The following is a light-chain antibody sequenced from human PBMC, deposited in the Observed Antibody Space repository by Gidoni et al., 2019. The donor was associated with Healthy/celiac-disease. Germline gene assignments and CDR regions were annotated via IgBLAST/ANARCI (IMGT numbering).Light chain of an antibody. CDR2: ANR. Sequence: QSVLTQPPSVSGAPGQKITISSTGSSTNLGAGHHVHWYQHLPGTAPKVLIFANRNRPSGVPDRISASKSGTSASLVITGLQPEDETDYYCQSYDTSLSAYVFGTGTKVTVL. CDR1: STNLGAGHH. V-gene: IGLV1-40*01. J-gene: IGLJ1*01. CDR3: QSYDTSLSAYV.